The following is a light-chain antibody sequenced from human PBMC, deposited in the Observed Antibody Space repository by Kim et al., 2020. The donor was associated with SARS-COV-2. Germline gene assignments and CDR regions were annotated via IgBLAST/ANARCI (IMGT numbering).Light chain of an antibody. V-gene: IGKV1-9*01. Sequence: IQLTQSPSSLSASVGDTVTITCRASQGISSSLVWYQQRPGQAPKLLINAASTLGSGVPSRFRGSGSGTDFTLTISSVQPEDSATYYCQQVQIYPFTFGQGTRLEIK. CDR1: QGISSS. CDR3: QQVQIYPFT. J-gene: IGKJ5*01. CDR2: AAS.